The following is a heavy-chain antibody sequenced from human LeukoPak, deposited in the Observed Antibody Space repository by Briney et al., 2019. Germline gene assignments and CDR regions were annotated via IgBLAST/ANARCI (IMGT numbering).Heavy chain of an antibody. CDR3: ARDWTNYYDSSGYRVGYFDY. Sequence: HAGGSLRLSCAASGFTFSSYWMSWVRQAPGKGLEWVANIKQDGSEKYYVDSVKGRFTISRDNAKNSLYLQMNSLRAEDTAVYYCARDWTNYYDSSGYRVGYFDYWGQGTLVTVSS. CDR2: IKQDGSEK. D-gene: IGHD3-22*01. CDR1: GFTFSSYW. V-gene: IGHV3-7*01. J-gene: IGHJ4*02.